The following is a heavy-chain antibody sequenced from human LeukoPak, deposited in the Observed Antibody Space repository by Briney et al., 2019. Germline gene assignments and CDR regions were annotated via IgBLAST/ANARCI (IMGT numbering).Heavy chain of an antibody. V-gene: IGHV4-61*02. CDR2: IYTSGST. Sequence: PSETLSLTCTVSGGSISSGSYYWSWIRQPAGKGLEWIGRIYTSGSTNYNPSLKSRVTISVDTSKNQFSLRLSSVTAADTAVYYCARDGSRFHGLSYMDVWGKGTTVTVSS. CDR3: ARDGSRFHGLSYMDV. CDR1: GGSISSGSYY. D-gene: IGHD1-26*01. J-gene: IGHJ6*03.